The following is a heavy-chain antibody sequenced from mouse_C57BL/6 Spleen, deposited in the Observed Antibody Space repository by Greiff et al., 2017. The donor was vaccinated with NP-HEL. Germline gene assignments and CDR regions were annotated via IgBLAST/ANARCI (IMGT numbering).Heavy chain of an antibody. J-gene: IGHJ4*01. Sequence: EVKLMESGAELVKPGASVKLSCTASGFNIKDYYMHWVKQRTEQGLEWIGRIDPEAGDTEYDPKFQGKATMTADTSSNTAYLQLSSLTSEDTAVYYCARNYYDDYYAMDYWGQGTSVTVSS. D-gene: IGHD1-1*01. CDR3: ARNYYDDYYAMDY. CDR1: GFNIKDYY. CDR2: IDPEAGDT. V-gene: IGHV14-2*01.